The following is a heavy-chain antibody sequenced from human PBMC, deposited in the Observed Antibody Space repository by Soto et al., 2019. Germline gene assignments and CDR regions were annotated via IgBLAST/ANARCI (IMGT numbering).Heavy chain of an antibody. CDR1: GFTLSDHY. D-gene: IGHD3-22*01. J-gene: IGHJ4*02. CDR3: VRATYFSDSSGYTRCLDY. CDR2: SRDKPQGYST. V-gene: IGHV3-72*01. Sequence: VGSLRLSCAVSGFTLSDHYIDWVRQAPGKGLEWVGRSRDKPQGYSTAYAASVKGRFTTSRDESKNSAYLQMNSLKTEDTAVYYCVRATYFSDSSGYTRCLDYWGQGTLVTVSS.